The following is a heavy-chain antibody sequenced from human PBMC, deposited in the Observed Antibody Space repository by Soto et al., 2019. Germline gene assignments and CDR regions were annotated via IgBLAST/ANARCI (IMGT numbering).Heavy chain of an antibody. Sequence: SETLSLTCAVSGGYISSTDWWTWVRQPPGKGLEWIGEIYHSGTTNYKPSLKSRVTISLDKSKNQFSLTLSSVTAADTAVYYCAVPGAGDFDYWGQGALVTVSS. CDR2: IYHSGTT. CDR1: GGYISSTDW. D-gene: IGHD6-13*01. CDR3: AVPGAGDFDY. J-gene: IGHJ4*02. V-gene: IGHV4-4*02.